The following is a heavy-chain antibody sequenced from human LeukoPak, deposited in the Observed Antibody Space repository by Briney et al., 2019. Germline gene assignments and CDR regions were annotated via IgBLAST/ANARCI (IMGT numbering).Heavy chain of an antibody. Sequence: SETLSPTCTVSGGSISTYYWSWIRQPPGRGLEWIGYIYLSGTTMYTPSLKSRVTISVDTSKNQFFLKMGSVTAADTAVYYCARHIGGGIEDMDVWGKGTTVTVSS. CDR3: ARHIGGGIEDMDV. CDR2: IYLSGTT. J-gene: IGHJ6*03. V-gene: IGHV4-59*08. D-gene: IGHD3-16*02. CDR1: GGSISTYY.